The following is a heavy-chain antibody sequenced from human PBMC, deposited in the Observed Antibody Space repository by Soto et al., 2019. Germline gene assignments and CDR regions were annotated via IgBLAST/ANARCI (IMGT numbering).Heavy chain of an antibody. J-gene: IGHJ4*02. CDR2: TNQDGSEK. Sequence: EVHLAESGGGLVQTGGSLRLSCAISEFTVRRDWMNWVRQAPGKGLEWVAHTNQDGSEKYYVDSVKGRFTISRDNAKNSLFLHMNSLRAEDTAIYYCSGGVGDAFWGQGTLVTVSS. CDR1: EFTVRRDW. CDR3: SGGVGDAF. D-gene: IGHD1-26*01. V-gene: IGHV3-7*04.